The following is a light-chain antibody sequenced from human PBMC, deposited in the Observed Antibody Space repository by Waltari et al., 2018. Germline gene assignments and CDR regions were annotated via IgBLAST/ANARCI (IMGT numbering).Light chain of an antibody. J-gene: IGKJ2*01. Sequence: DIVMTQSPDSLAVSLGERATINCKSSQSVLYSSNNENYLAWYQQKPGQLPKLLIYWASTRGSGVPDRFSGSGSGTDFTLTISSLQAEDVAVYYCQQYYNSPYTFGQGTQLEI. CDR1: QSVLYSSNNENY. CDR3: QQYYNSPYT. V-gene: IGKV4-1*01. CDR2: WAS.